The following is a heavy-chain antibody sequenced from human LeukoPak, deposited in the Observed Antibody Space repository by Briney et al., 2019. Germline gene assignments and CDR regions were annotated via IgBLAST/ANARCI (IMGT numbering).Heavy chain of an antibody. V-gene: IGHV3-21*01. CDR2: ISSSSSYI. CDR3: ARDLGDYTYYYYYYMDV. Sequence: GGSLRLSCAASGFTFSSYSMNWVRQAPGKVLEWVSSISSSSSYIYYADSVKGRFTISRDNAKNSLYLQMNSLRAEDTAVYYCARDLGDYTYYYYYYMDVWGKGTTVTVSS. D-gene: IGHD4-17*01. J-gene: IGHJ6*03. CDR1: GFTFSSYS.